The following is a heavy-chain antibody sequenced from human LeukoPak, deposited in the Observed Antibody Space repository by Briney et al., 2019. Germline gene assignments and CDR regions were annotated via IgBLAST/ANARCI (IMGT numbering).Heavy chain of an antibody. CDR1: GYTFSSYD. V-gene: IGHV1-2*02. J-gene: IGHJ6*03. D-gene: IGHD4-11*01. CDR3: ARGGLPIYYYYMDV. Sequence: ASVKVSCKASGYTFSSYDINWVRQATGQGLEWMGWINPNSGGTNYAQKFQGRVTMTRDTSISTAYMDLSRLRSDDTAVYFCARGGLPIYYYYMDVWGKGTTVTVSS. CDR2: INPNSGGT.